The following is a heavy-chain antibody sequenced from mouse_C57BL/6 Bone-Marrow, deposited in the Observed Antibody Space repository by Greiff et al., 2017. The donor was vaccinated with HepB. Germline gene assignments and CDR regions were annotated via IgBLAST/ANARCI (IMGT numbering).Heavy chain of an antibody. CDR1: GYTFTSYG. Sequence: VKVVESGAELARPGASVKLSCKASGYTFTSYGISWVKQRTGQGLEWIGEIYPRSGNTYYNEKFKGKATLTADKSSSTAYMELRSLTSEDSAVYFCASRDLLWYPWFAYWGQGTLVTVSA. V-gene: IGHV1-81*01. J-gene: IGHJ3*01. CDR2: IYPRSGNT. CDR3: ASRDLLWYPWFAY. D-gene: IGHD2-1*01.